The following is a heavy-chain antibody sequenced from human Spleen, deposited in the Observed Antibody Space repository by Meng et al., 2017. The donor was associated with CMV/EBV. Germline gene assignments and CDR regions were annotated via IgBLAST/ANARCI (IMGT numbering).Heavy chain of an antibody. CDR1: GFTFSSYG. Sequence: GGSLRLSCAASGFTFSSYGMHWVRQAPGKGLEWVAFIRYDGSHEYYADSVKGRFTISRDNSKNTLYLQMNSLRTEDTTVYYCARDWAAANDYWGQGTLVTVSS. V-gene: IGHV3-30*02. CDR3: ARDWAAANDY. D-gene: IGHD2-2*01. J-gene: IGHJ4*02. CDR2: IRYDGSHE.